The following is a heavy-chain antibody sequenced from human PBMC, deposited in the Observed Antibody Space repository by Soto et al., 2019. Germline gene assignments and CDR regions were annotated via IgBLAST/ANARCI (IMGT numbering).Heavy chain of an antibody. CDR3: ARAPAAISARWYFDL. CDR1: GFTFSSYG. Sequence: QVQLVESGGGVVQPGRSLRLSCAASGFTFSSYGMHWVRQAPGKGLEWVAVIWYDGSNKYYADSVKGRFTISRDNSKNPLYLQMNSLRAEDTAVYYCARAPAAISARWYFDLWGRGTLVTVSS. CDR2: IWYDGSNK. J-gene: IGHJ2*01. V-gene: IGHV3-33*01. D-gene: IGHD2-2*01.